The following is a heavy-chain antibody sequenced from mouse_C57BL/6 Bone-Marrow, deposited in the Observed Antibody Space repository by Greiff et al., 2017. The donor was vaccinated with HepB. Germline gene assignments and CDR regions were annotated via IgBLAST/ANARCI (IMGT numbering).Heavy chain of an antibody. V-gene: IGHV1-26*01. J-gene: IGHJ3*01. CDR1: GYTFTDYY. CDR3: ARRGNWDLAWFAY. Sequence: VQLQQSGPELVKPGASVKISCKASGYTFTDYYMNWVKQSHGKSLEWIGDINPNNGGTSYNQKFKGKATLTVDKSSSTAYMELRSLTSEDSAVYYCARRGNWDLAWFAYWGQGTLVTVSA. D-gene: IGHD4-1*02. CDR2: INPNNGGT.